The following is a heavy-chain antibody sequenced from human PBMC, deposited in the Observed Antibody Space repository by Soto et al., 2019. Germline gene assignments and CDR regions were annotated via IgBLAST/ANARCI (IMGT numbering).Heavy chain of an antibody. CDR3: ATDGSGGMDV. V-gene: IGHV3-30*03. D-gene: IGHD3-10*01. J-gene: IGHJ6*02. CDR2: ISYDGSNK. CDR1: GFTFSSYG. Sequence: QVQLVESGGGVVQPGRSLRLSCAASGFTFSSYGMHWVRQAPGKGLEWVAVISYDGSNKYYADSVKGRFTISRDNSKNTLYLQMNSLRAEDTAVYYCATDGSGGMDVWGQGTTVTVSS.